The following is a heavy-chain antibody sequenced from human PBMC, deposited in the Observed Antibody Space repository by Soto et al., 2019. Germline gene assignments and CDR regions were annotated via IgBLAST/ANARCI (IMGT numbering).Heavy chain of an antibody. CDR1: GACLSDNY. J-gene: IGHJ5*02. V-gene: IGHV4-34*01. D-gene: IGHD2-15*01. Sequence: SETMSLTCAVYGACLSDNYCNWLRQPPGKGLEWIGEINHSGNTNYNPSLRSRVTISIDTSKNQLSLNLRSVSAADTAVYYCARGSGELDAWGKGTPGAVSS. CDR2: INHSGNT. CDR3: ARGSGELDA.